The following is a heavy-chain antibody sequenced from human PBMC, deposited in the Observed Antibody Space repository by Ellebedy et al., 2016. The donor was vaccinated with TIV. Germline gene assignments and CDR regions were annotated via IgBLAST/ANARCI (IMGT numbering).Heavy chain of an antibody. CDR3: ARDVTTWDGGAFDI. D-gene: IGHD1-14*01. CDR1: GFTVNRYG. Sequence: GGSLRLSXVASGFTVNRYGIHWVRQAPGKGLEWVAVISDDGSDKIYRDSVKGRFTISRDNSRFRVYLQMNSLRLEDTALYFCARDVTTWDGGAFDIWGRGTAITVSS. V-gene: IGHV3-30*13. J-gene: IGHJ3*02. CDR2: ISDDGSDK.